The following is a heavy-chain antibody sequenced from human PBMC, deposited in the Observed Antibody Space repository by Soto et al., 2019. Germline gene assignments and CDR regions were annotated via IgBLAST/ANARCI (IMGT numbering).Heavy chain of an antibody. Sequence: QVQLVQSGAEVKKPGASVKVSCKASGYTFMTYGVSWVRQAPGQGLDWLGWISTYNGNTRYAERLQGRVTMTTDTTTNTAYMEPRNLRSDDTAVYYCARGPTEHYDNSANYFLDYWGQGTLVTVSS. CDR2: ISTYNGNT. V-gene: IGHV1-18*01. D-gene: IGHD3-22*01. CDR1: GYTFMTYG. CDR3: ARGPTEHYDNSANYFLDY. J-gene: IGHJ4*02.